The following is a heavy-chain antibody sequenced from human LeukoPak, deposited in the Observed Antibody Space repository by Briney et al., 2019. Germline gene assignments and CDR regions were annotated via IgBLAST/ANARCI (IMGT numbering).Heavy chain of an antibody. V-gene: IGHV4-39*01. CDR1: NGSVGSTVYY. CDR3: ARHPRESTPDFWSGYYFDY. J-gene: IGHJ4*02. D-gene: IGHD3-3*01. Sequence: SETLSLTCAVSNGSVGSTVYYWAWIRQPPGKGLEWIGSIYYSGSTYYNPSLKSRLTISVDSSKNQFSLKLSSVTAADTAVYFCARHPRESTPDFWSGYYFDYWGQGTLVTVSS. CDR2: IYYSGST.